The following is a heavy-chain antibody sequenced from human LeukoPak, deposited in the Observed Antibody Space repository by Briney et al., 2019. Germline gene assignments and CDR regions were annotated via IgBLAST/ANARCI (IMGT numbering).Heavy chain of an antibody. CDR3: ARETSDWYASLDY. CDR2: INPNSGVT. V-gene: IGHV1-2*02. D-gene: IGHD6-19*01. J-gene: IGHJ4*02. CDR1: GYTFTGYY. Sequence: ASVKVSCKASGYTFTGYYVHWVRQAPGQGLEWMAWINPNSGVTNYAQKFQGRVTLTRDTPISTAYMELSRLTSDDTAVYYCARETSDWYASLDYWGQGTPVTVSS.